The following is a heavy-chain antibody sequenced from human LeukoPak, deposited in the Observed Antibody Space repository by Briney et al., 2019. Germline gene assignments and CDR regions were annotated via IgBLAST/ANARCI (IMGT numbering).Heavy chain of an antibody. D-gene: IGHD3-10*01. Sequence: GASVKVSCKVSGYTLTELSMHWVRQAPGKWLEWMGGFDPEDGETIYAQKFQGRVTMTEDTSTDTAYMELSSLRSEDTAVYYCATAYGSGSYYSNWFDPWGQGTLVTVSS. J-gene: IGHJ5*02. CDR1: GYTLTELS. CDR2: FDPEDGET. CDR3: ATAYGSGSYYSNWFDP. V-gene: IGHV1-24*01.